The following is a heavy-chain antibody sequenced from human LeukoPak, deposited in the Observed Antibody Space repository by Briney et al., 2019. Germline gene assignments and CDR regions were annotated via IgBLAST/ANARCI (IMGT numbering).Heavy chain of an antibody. J-gene: IGHJ5*02. CDR1: GGTFSSYA. CDR3: ARGIAAAGTWFWFDP. CDR2: IIPTLGIA. V-gene: IGHV1-69*04. Sequence: SVKVSCKASGGTFSSYAISWVRQAPGQGLEWMGRIIPTLGIANYAQKFQGRVTITADKSTSTAYMELSSLRSEDTAVYYCARGIAAAGTWFWFDPWGQGTLVTVSS. D-gene: IGHD6-13*01.